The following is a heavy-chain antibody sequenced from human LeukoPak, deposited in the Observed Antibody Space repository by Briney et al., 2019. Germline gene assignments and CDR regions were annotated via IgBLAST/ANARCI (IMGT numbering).Heavy chain of an antibody. CDR2: IRHDGNAK. CDR1: GFAFSDFW. V-gene: IGHV3-7*01. CDR3: ATSHDSAGND. J-gene: IGHJ4*02. Sequence: PGGSLRLSCAASGFAFSDFWMSWVRQAPGKRLEWVANIRHDGNAKNYVPSVRGRFTISRDNAKNSLYLQMNSLTVEDTAVYYCATSHDSAGNDWGQGTLVTVSS. D-gene: IGHD2-15*01.